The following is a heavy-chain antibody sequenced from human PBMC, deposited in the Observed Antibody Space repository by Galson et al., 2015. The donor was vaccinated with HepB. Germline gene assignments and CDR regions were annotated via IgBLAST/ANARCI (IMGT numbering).Heavy chain of an antibody. D-gene: IGHD3-9*01. CDR2: LSTTGTTI. J-gene: IGHJ2*01. CDR3: ARVRFVAGEYWFLDFWGRCTVAGDHATQSLCLTRNVRVTENTAVYYCARGRFEAGDYVFFDL. V-gene: IGHV3-48*02. CDR1: GFTFSTST. Sequence: SLRLSCAASGFTFSTSTMNWVRQAPGKGLEWVSYLSTTGTTIYYADSVKGRFTVSRDNAKHSLFLQMNSLRDEDTAVYYCARVRFVAGEYWFLDFWGRCTVAGDHATQSLCLTRNVRVTENTAVYYCARGRFEAGDYVFFDLWCRGTLVTGSS.